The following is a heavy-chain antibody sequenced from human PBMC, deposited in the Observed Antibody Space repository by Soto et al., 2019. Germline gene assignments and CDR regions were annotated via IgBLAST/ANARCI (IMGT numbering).Heavy chain of an antibody. CDR2: ISSMGGTT. J-gene: IGHJ4*02. CDR1: GFTFSSYD. CDR3: VRRVSGNYDY. Sequence: EVQLAESGGGMVQPGGSLRLSCVASGFTFSSYDMHWVRQAPGKGLEYVSSISSMGGTTYYGNSVKGRFTISRDNSKNTLYLQMGSLRAEDMAVYYCVRRVSGNYDYWGQGTLVTVSS. D-gene: IGHD1-7*01. V-gene: IGHV3-64*01.